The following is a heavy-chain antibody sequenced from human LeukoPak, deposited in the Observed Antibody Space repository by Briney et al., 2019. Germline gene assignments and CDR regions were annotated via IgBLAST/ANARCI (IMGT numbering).Heavy chain of an antibody. CDR1: GYTFTSYG. V-gene: IGHV1-18*01. CDR3: ARGYSSLGKLVVGY. CDR2: ISACNGNT. J-gene: IGHJ4*02. D-gene: IGHD6-13*01. Sequence: GASVKVSCKASGYTFTSYGISWVRQAPGQGLEWMGWISACNGNTNYAQKLQGRVTMTTDTSTSTAYMELRSLRSDDTAVYYCARGYSSLGKLVVGYWGQGTLVTVSS.